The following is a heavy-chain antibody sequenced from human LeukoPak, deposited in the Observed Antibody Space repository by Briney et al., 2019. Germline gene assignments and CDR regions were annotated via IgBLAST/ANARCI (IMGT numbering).Heavy chain of an antibody. V-gene: IGHV1-18*01. CDR3: AREGHDYSYYSGMDV. CDR1: GYTFTSYG. D-gene: IGHD4-4*01. J-gene: IGHJ6*02. Sequence: ASVKVSCKASGYTFTSYGISWVRQAPGQGLEWMGWISAYNGNTNYAQKLQGRVTMTTDTSTSTAYMELRSLRSDDTAVYYCAREGHDYSYYSGMDVWGQGTTVTVSS. CDR2: ISAYNGNT.